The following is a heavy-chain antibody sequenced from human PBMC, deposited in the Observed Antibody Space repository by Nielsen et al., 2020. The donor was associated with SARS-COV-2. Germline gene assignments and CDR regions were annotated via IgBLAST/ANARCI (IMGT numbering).Heavy chain of an antibody. CDR3: ARDGSLVHLHYYYGMDV. Sequence: SETLSLTCTVSGGSISSGDYYWSWIRQPPGKGLEWIAYIYYSGSTYYNPSLKSRVTISVDTSKNQFSLKLSSVTPEDTAVYYCARDGSLVHLHYYYGMDVWGQGTTVTVSS. D-gene: IGHD6-13*01. CDR1: GGSISSGDYY. J-gene: IGHJ6*02. CDR2: IYYSGST. V-gene: IGHV4-30-4*01.